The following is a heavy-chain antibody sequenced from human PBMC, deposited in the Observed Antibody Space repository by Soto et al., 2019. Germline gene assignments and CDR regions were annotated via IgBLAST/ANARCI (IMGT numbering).Heavy chain of an antibody. D-gene: IGHD3-22*01. CDR2: IIPIFGTA. CDR3: ARTFSSGYAHHYYYYGMDV. V-gene: IGHV1-69*01. J-gene: IGHJ6*02. CDR1: GGTFSSYA. Sequence: QVQLVQSGAEVKKPGSSVKGSCKASGGTFSSYAISWVRQAPGQGLEWMGGIIPIFGTANYAQKFQGRVTITADESTSTAYMELSSLRSEDTAVYYCARTFSSGYAHHYYYYGMDVWGQGTTVTVSS.